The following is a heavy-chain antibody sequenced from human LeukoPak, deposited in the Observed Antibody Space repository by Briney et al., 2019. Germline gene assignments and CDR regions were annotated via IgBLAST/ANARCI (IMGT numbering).Heavy chain of an antibody. CDR3: AKDRSLGYCSGGSCPSLVGDY. CDR1: GFPFYDFS. CDR2: IRLDMGSI. Sequence: GGALRLSFAAPGFPFYDFSMDWVRGDPGKGPGGGSGIRLDMGSIGYADSVKGRFAISRDNAKNSLYLQMNSLRAEDTALYYCAKDRSLGYCSGGSCPSLVGDYWGQGTLVTVSS. J-gene: IGHJ4*02. V-gene: IGHV3-9*01. D-gene: IGHD2-15*01.